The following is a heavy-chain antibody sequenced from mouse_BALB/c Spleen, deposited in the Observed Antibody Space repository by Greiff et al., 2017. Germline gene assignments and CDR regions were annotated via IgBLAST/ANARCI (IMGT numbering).Heavy chain of an antibody. J-gene: IGHJ4*01. Sequence: EVKLMESGGGLVQPGGSLKLSCAASGFTFSSYTMSWVRQTPEKRLEWVAYISNGGGSTYYPDTVKGRFTISRDNAKNTLYLQMRSLKSEDTAMYSCSRGIYYGHLDYWGQGTSVTVSS. CDR3: SRGIYYGHLDY. CDR2: ISNGGGST. V-gene: IGHV5-12-2*01. CDR1: GFTFSSYT. D-gene: IGHD2-1*01.